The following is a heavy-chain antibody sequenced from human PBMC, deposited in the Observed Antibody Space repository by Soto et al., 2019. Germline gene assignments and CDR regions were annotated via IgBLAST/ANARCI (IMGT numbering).Heavy chain of an antibody. D-gene: IGHD3-9*01. CDR1: GFTFSSYA. J-gene: IGHJ6*03. CDR3: AREQNDILTCYYYYYMDV. Sequence: EVQLVESGGGLVQPGGSLRLSCAASGFTFSSYAMHWVRQAPGKGLEYVSAISSNGGSTYYANSVKGRFTISRDNSKNTLYLQMGSLRAEDMAVYYCAREQNDILTCYYYYYMDVWGKGTTVTVSS. V-gene: IGHV3-64*01. CDR2: ISSNGGST.